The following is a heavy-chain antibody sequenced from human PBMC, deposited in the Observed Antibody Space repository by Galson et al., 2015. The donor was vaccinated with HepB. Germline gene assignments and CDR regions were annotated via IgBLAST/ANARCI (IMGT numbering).Heavy chain of an antibody. Sequence: SLRLSCAASGFSFSDYGMHWVRQAPGKGLEWVALTSHDGGSENYADSVKGRFTIFRDNSNNTLFLQMRSLRPEDTALYYCAKDMRWNGNDLGLESWGQGTQVIVSS. CDR3: AKDMRWNGNDLGLES. CDR2: TSHDGGSE. J-gene: IGHJ4*02. CDR1: GFSFSDYG. V-gene: IGHV3-30*18. D-gene: IGHD5-12*01.